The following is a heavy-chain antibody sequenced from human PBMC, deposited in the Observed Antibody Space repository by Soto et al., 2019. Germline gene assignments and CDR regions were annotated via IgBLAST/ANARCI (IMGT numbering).Heavy chain of an antibody. Sequence: ASVKVSCKASGYTCTGYYMHWVRQAPGQGLEWMGWINPISGGTNYAQKFQGWVTMTRDTSISTAYMELSRLRSDDTAVYYCARGAGHSSSPDYYYYGMDVWGQGTTVTVSS. CDR3: ARGAGHSSSPDYYYYGMDV. V-gene: IGHV1-2*04. CDR1: GYTCTGYY. D-gene: IGHD6-6*01. CDR2: INPISGGT. J-gene: IGHJ6*02.